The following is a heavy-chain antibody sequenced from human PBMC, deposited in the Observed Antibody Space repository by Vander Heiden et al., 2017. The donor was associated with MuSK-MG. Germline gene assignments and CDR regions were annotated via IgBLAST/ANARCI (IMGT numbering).Heavy chain of an antibody. Sequence: QLQLQESGPGLVKPSETLSLTCTVPGGPISSNSYYGGWIRQPPGKGLEWIGSIFYSGSTYYNPSLKSRVTISVDTSQNQFSLKLTSVTAADTAVYYCARLGSRYGSANWWGQGTLVTVSS. CDR3: ARLGSRYGSANW. D-gene: IGHD3-10*01. V-gene: IGHV4-39*01. CDR1: GGPISSNSYY. J-gene: IGHJ4*02. CDR2: IFYSGST.